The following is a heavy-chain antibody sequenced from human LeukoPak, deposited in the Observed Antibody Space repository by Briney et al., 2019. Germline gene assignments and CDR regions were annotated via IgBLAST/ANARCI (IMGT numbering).Heavy chain of an antibody. CDR1: GFTFSSYA. Sequence: GGSLRLSCAASGFTFSSYAMSWVRQAPGKGLEWVSAISASGGSTYYVDSVKGRFTISRDTSKNTLFLQMSSLRAEDTAIYYCAKDRPLNWGYYFDYWGQGTLVTVSS. D-gene: IGHD7-27*01. V-gene: IGHV3-23*01. CDR2: ISASGGST. CDR3: AKDRPLNWGYYFDY. J-gene: IGHJ4*02.